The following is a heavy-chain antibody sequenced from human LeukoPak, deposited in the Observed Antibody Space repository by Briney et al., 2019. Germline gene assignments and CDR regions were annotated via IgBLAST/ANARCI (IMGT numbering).Heavy chain of an antibody. CDR1: GFTVSSNY. D-gene: IGHD2-8*01. CDR3: TKGLWAGVSAARD. V-gene: IGHV3-66*01. CDR2: IYSGGST. Sequence: GGSLRLSCAASGFTVSSNYMSWVRQAPGKGLEWVSVIYSGGSTYYADSVKGRFTISRDNSQNTLYLQMNTLRAEDTAVYYCTKGLWAGVSAARDWGQGTLVTVSS. J-gene: IGHJ4*02.